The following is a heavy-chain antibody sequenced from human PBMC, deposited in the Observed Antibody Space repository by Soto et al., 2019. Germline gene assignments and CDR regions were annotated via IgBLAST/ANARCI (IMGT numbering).Heavy chain of an antibody. J-gene: IGHJ6*02. V-gene: IGHV4-4*02. D-gene: IGHD2-2*01. CDR2: IYHSGST. CDR3: ARVVGGYYYGMDV. Sequence: QVQLQESGPGLVKPSGTLSLTCAVSGGSISSSNWWSWVRQPPGKGLKWIGEIYHSGSTNYNPSLKSRVTISVDTSKNQFSMKLSSVTAADTAVYYCARVVGGYYYGMDVWGQGTTVTVCS. CDR1: GGSISSSNW.